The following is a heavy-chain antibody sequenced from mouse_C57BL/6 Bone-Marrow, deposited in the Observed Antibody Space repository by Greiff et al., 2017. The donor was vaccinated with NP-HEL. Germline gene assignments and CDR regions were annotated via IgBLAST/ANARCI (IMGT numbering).Heavy chain of an antibody. Sequence: VQLQQSGPELVKPGASVKISCTASGYTFTDYYINWVKQRPGQGLEWIGWIFPGSGSTYYHDKFKGTATLTVDKSSSTAYMLLSSLTSEDSTVYFCARDYGSSHVAYWGQGTLVTVSA. V-gene: IGHV1-75*01. J-gene: IGHJ3*01. CDR2: IFPGSGST. CDR3: ARDYGSSHVAY. CDR1: GYTFTDYY. D-gene: IGHD1-1*01.